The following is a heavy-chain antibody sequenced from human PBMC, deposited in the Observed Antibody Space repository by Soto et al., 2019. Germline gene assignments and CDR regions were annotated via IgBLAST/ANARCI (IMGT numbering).Heavy chain of an antibody. D-gene: IGHD3-16*01. J-gene: IGHJ6*02. V-gene: IGHV4-59*01. CDR2: IYYSGST. CDR1: GGSISSYY. CDR3: ARDVGDGMDV. Sequence: SETLFLTCTVSGGSISSYYWSWIRQPPGKGLEWIGYIYYSGSTNYNPSLKSRVTISVDTSKNQFSLKLSSVTAADTAVYYCARDVGDGMDVWGQGTTVTVSS.